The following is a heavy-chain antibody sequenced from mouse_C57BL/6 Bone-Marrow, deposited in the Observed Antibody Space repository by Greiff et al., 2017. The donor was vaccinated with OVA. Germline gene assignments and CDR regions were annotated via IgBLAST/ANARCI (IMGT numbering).Heavy chain of an antibody. CDR3: ARSYDYDGYWYFDV. J-gene: IGHJ1*03. D-gene: IGHD2-4*01. CDR1: GYTFTSYW. Sequence: QVQLQQPGAELVKPGASVKLSCKASGYTFTSYWMQWVKQRPGQGLEWIGEIDPSDSYTNYNQKFKGKATLTVDTSSSTAYMQLSSLTSEDSAVYYCARSYDYDGYWYFDVGGTGTTVTVSS. CDR2: IDPSDSYT. V-gene: IGHV1-50*01.